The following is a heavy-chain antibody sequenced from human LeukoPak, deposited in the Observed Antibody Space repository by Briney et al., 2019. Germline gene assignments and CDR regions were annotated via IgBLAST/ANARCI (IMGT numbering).Heavy chain of an antibody. CDR3: ARVGQGLLYDSSGYYLWYFDY. V-gene: IGHV3-7*01. D-gene: IGHD3-22*01. CDR1: GFTFSSYW. J-gene: IGHJ4*02. CDR2: IKQDGSEK. Sequence: GGSLRPSCAASGFTFSSYWMSWVRQAPGKGLEGVANIKQDGSEKYYVDSVKGRFTISRDNAKNSLYLQMNSLRAEDTAVYYCARVGQGLLYDSSGYYLWYFDYWGQGTLVTVSS.